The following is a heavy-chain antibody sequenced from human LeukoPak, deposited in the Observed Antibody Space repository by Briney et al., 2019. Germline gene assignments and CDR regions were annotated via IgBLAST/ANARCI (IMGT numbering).Heavy chain of an antibody. J-gene: IGHJ5*02. D-gene: IGHD4-17*01. CDR3: ARALGYGDEKWFDP. CDR1: GVSISSYY. Sequence: SETLSLTCTVSGVSISSYYWSWIRQPAGKGLEWIGRIYTSGRTNYNPSLKSRVIMSVDTSTNQFALKLSAVTAADTAVYYCARALGYGDEKWFDPWGQGTLVTVSS. CDR2: IYTSGRT. V-gene: IGHV4-4*07.